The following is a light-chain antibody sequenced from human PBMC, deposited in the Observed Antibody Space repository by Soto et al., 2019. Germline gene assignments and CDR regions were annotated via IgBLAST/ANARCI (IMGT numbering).Light chain of an antibody. CDR2: GAS. J-gene: IGKJ2*01. V-gene: IGKV3-15*01. CDR3: QQYNNWHT. Sequence: EIVMTQSPATLSVSPGERATLSCRASQSVSSNLAWYQQKPGQAPRLLIYGASTRATGIPARFSGSGSGTEFTLTISSLQSEDFAVYYCQQYNNWHTFGQGTKLKIK. CDR1: QSVSSN.